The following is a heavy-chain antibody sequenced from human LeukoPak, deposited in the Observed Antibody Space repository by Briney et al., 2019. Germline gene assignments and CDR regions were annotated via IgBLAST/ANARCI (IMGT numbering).Heavy chain of an antibody. CDR1: GYSISSGYY. Sequence: SETLSLTCIISGYSISSGYYWGWIRQPPGKGLEWIGVIYHSGSTYYKPSLKSRVSISVDTSKNQFSLKLTSVTAADTALYYCARGGGYSYETYYFDYWGQGTLVTVSS. J-gene: IGHJ4*02. CDR3: ARGGGYSYETYYFDY. V-gene: IGHV4-38-2*02. D-gene: IGHD5-18*01. CDR2: IYHSGST.